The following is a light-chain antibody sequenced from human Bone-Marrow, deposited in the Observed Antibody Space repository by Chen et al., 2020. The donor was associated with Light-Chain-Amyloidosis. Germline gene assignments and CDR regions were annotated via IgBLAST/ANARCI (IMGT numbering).Light chain of an antibody. J-gene: IGLJ2*01. CDR3: QSADSSGTYEVI. CDR2: RDT. CDR1: DLPTKY. Sequence: SYELTPPPSVSVSPGQTARITCSGDDLPTKYAYWYQQKPGQAPVLVIHRDTERPSGISERCSGSSSGTTATLTSSGVQAEDEADYHCQSADSSGTYEVIFGGGTKLTVL. V-gene: IGLV3-25*03.